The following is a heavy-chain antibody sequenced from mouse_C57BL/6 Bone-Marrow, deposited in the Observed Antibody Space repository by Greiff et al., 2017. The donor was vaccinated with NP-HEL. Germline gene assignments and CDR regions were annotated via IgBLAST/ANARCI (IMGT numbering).Heavy chain of an antibody. J-gene: IGHJ4*01. V-gene: IGHV5-9*01. CDR3: AIRRFYAMGY. CDR2: ISGGGGNT. CDR1: GFTFSSYT. Sequence: EVMLVESGGGLVKPGGSLKLSCAASGFTFSSYTMSWVRQTPEKRLEWVATISGGGGNTYYPDSVKGRFTISRDNAKNTLYLQMSSLRSEDTALYYGAIRRFYAMGYWGQGTSVTVSS.